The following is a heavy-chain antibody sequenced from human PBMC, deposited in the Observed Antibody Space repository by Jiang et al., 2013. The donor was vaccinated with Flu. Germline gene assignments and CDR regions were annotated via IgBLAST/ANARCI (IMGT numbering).Heavy chain of an antibody. V-gene: IGHV4-30-4*01. CDR2: VYYSGRT. J-gene: IGHJ3*02. CDR1: SGSISSGDYY. CDR3: AAATSVTMWAFAI. D-gene: IGHD3-10*02. Sequence: GSGLVKPSQTLSLTCTVSSGSISSGDYYWSWIRQPPGKGLEWIGLVYYSGRTSYNPSLKSRLNLSIDTSKNQFSLRLSSVTAADTAEYYCAAATSVTMWAFAIWGQGQWSPSLQ.